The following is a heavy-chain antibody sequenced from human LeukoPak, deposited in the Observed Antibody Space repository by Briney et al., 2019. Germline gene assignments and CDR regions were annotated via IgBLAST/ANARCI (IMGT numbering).Heavy chain of an antibody. J-gene: IGHJ4*02. CDR2: ASYSGST. V-gene: IGHV4-39*02. D-gene: IGHD5-12*01. Sequence: PSETLSLTCTVSGVSINTDNYYWGWIRQPPGKGLEWIGSASYSGSTYYNPSLKSRVTIFVDTSNNQFSLKLSSVTAADTAVYYCAREFRRYSGYDPGDYWGQGTLVTVSS. CDR1: GVSINTDNYY. CDR3: AREFRRYSGYDPGDY.